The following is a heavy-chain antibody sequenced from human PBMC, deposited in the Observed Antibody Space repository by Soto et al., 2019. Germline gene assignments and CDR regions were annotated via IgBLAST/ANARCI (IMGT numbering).Heavy chain of an antibody. V-gene: IGHV1-69*13. Sequence: VASVKVSCKASGGTFSSYAISWVRQAPGQGLEWMGGIIPIFGTANYAQKFQGRVTITADESTSTAYMELSSLRSEDTAVYYCAREIRIVVVHSSSRYCGMDVWGQGTTVTVSS. J-gene: IGHJ6*02. CDR3: AREIRIVVVHSSSRYCGMDV. D-gene: IGHD2-21*01. CDR1: GGTFSSYA. CDR2: IIPIFGTA.